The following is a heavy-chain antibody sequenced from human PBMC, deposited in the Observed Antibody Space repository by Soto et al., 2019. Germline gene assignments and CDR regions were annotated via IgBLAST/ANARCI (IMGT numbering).Heavy chain of an antibody. J-gene: IGHJ6*02. CDR3: ARDSQDGYGMDV. V-gene: IGHV3-30-3*01. Sequence: QVQLVESGGGVVRPGRSLRLSCAASGFTFSSYAMHWVRQAPGKGLEWVAVISYDGSNKYYADSVKGRFTISRDNSKNTLYLQMNSLRAEDTAVYYCARDSQDGYGMDVWGQGTTVTVSS. CDR1: GFTFSSYA. CDR2: ISYDGSNK. D-gene: IGHD2-15*01.